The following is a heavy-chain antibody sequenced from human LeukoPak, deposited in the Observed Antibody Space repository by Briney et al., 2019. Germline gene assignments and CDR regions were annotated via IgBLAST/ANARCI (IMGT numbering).Heavy chain of an antibody. CDR1: GYTFTGYY. CDR3: ARGGYSYGYHYYYYGMDV. Sequence: GASVKVSCKASGYTFTGYYMHWVRQAPGQGLEWMGWINPNSGGTNYAQKFQGRVTMTRDTSISTAYMELSRLRSDDTAVYYCARGGYSYGYHYYYYGMDVWGQGTTVTVSS. D-gene: IGHD5-18*01. V-gene: IGHV1-2*02. CDR2: INPNSGGT. J-gene: IGHJ6*02.